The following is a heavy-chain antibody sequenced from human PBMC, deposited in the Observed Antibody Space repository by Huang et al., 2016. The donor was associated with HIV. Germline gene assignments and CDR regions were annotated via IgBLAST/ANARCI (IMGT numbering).Heavy chain of an antibody. V-gene: IGHV4-34*01. Sequence: QVQLRQWGAGLVKPSETLSLTCAVYGGSFSWYYWTWIRQSPGKGLEWIGEINHIGKTNYQPSLKSRVTMSKDTAKNQFSLQLTSVSAADTGVYFCAREKAADSAWYGVYYFDYWGEGALVTVTS. D-gene: IGHD6-19*01. CDR2: INHIGKT. J-gene: IGHJ4*02. CDR3: AREKAADSAWYGVYYFDY. CDR1: GGSFSWYY.